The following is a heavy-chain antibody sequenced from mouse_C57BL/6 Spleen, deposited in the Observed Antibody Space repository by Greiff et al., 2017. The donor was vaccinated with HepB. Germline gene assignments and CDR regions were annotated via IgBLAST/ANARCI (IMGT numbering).Heavy chain of an antibody. CDR3: ARSTYYDYDYAMDY. CDR2: IFPGSGST. V-gene: IGHV1-75*01. J-gene: IGHJ4*01. D-gene: IGHD2-4*01. Sequence: QVQLQQSGPELVKPGASVKISCKASGYTFTDYYINWVKQRPGQGLEWIGWIFPGSGSTYYNEKFKGKATLTVDKSSSTAYMLLSSLTSEDSAVYYCARSTYYDYDYAMDYWGQGTSVTVSS. CDR1: GYTFTDYY.